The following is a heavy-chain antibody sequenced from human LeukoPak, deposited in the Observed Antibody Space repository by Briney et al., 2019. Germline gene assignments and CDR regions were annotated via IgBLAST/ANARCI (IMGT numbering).Heavy chain of an antibody. Sequence: SVKVSCKASGGTFSSYTISWVRQAPGQGLEWMGRIIPILGIANYAQKFQGRVTITADKSTSTAYMELSSLRSEDTAVYYCARDLLAEYYYGSGSYSFGYWGQGTLVTVSS. D-gene: IGHD3-10*01. J-gene: IGHJ4*02. CDR2: IIPILGIA. CDR1: GGTFSSYT. V-gene: IGHV1-69*04. CDR3: ARDLLAEYYYGSGSYSFGY.